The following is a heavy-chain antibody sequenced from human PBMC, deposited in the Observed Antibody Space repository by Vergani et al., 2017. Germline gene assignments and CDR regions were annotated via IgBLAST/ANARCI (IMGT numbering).Heavy chain of an antibody. CDR1: GYTFPSHW. V-gene: IGHV1-46*03. J-gene: IGHJ5*02. D-gene: IGHD3-22*01. CDR2: INPSDGSR. Sequence: QVQLVQSGAEVKKPGASVKVSCKASGYTFPSHWMHWVRQAPGQGLEWMGIINPSDGSRISAQKFQGRVIMTRDISTSTVYMELSSLRSEDTAVYYCARDHCDTRGKGVWWFDPWGQGTLVTVSS. CDR3: ARDHCDTRGKGVWWFDP.